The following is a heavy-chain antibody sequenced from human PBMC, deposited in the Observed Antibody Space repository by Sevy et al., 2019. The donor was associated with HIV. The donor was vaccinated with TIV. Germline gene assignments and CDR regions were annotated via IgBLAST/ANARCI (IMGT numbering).Heavy chain of an antibody. CDR3: ARAYCSGGSCYSLEY. CDR2: ISPFNGDT. D-gene: IGHD2-15*01. V-gene: IGHV1-18*01. J-gene: IGHJ4*02. Sequence: ASVNVSCQASGYTFTSYRIYWVRQAPGQGLEWMGWISPFNGDTNYAQKLQGRVTMITDTSTNTAYMEMRSLRSDETAVYYCARAYCSGGSCYSLEYWGQGTLVTVSS. CDR1: GYTFTSYR.